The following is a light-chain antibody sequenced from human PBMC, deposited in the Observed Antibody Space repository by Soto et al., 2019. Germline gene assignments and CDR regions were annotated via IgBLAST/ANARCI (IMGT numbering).Light chain of an antibody. J-gene: IGLJ1*01. Sequence: QSVLTQPASVSGSPGQSITISCTGTSSDVGSYNYVSWYQLHPGKAPKLMIYEVSNRPSGVSNRFSGSKSGDTASLTISGLQAEHEADYYCRSYTPRTTLYVFGTGTKVTVL. CDR1: SSDVGSYNY. CDR2: EVS. V-gene: IGLV2-14*01. CDR3: RSYTPRTTLYV.